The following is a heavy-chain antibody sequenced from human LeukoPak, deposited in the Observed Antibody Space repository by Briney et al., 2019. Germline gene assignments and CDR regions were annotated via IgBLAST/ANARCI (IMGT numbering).Heavy chain of an antibody. CDR2: INPNSGGT. Sequence: ASVKVSCKASRYTFTGYYMHWVRQAPGQGLEWMGWINPNSGGTNYAQKFQGRVTMTRDTSISTAYMELSRLRSDDTAVYYCARQNPDIVVVPAAMDWFDPWGQGTLVTVSS. V-gene: IGHV1-2*02. J-gene: IGHJ5*02. D-gene: IGHD2-2*01. CDR3: ARQNPDIVVVPAAMDWFDP. CDR1: RYTFTGYY.